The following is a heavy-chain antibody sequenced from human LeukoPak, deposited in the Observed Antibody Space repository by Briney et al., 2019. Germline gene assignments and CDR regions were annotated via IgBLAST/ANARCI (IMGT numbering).Heavy chain of an antibody. CDR3: ARDEAVASLVRGFDL. J-gene: IGHJ4*02. D-gene: IGHD3-10*01. CDR1: GFTLSNYW. V-gene: IGHV3-74*01. CDR2: INRDATNT. Sequence: PGGSLRLSCAASGFTLSNYWMHWIRQAPGKGLMWVSSINRDATNTVYADPVKGRFTISRDNAKNTLSLQMNSLSDEDTAVYYCARDEAVASLVRGFDLWGQGTLVSVSS.